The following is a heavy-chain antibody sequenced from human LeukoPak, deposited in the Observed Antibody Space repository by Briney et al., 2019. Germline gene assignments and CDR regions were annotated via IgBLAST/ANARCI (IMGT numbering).Heavy chain of an antibody. Sequence: GGSLRLSCAASGFTFSSYAMSWVRQAPGKGLEWVSAISGSGGSTYYADSVKGRFTISRDNSKNTLYLQMNSLRAEDTAVYYCAKSVRDSSGWYPDAFDIWGQGTVVTVSS. CDR2: ISGSGGST. CDR1: GFTFSSYA. J-gene: IGHJ3*02. D-gene: IGHD6-19*01. V-gene: IGHV3-23*01. CDR3: AKSVRDSSGWYPDAFDI.